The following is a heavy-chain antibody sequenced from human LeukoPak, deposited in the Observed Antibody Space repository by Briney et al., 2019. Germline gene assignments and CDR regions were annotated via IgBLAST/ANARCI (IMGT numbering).Heavy chain of an antibody. V-gene: IGHV4-34*01. CDR2: INHSGST. Sequence: SETLSLTCAVYGGSFSGYYWSWIRQPPGKGLEWIGEINHSGSTNSNPSLKSRVTISVDTSKNQFSLKLSSVTAADTAVYYCARGQSTRYGDYDFDYWGQGTLVTVSS. CDR1: GGSFSGYY. CDR3: ARGQSTRYGDYDFDY. D-gene: IGHD4-17*01. J-gene: IGHJ4*02.